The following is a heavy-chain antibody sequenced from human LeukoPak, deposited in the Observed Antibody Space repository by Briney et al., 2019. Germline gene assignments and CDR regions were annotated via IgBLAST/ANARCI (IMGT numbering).Heavy chain of an antibody. CDR3: ARRQWPVPLDF. V-gene: IGHV4-39*01. J-gene: IGHJ4*02. Sequence: PSETLSLTCTVSGGSVSSSSYYWGWIRQPPGKGLEWIGSIFYSETTYYSPSLKSRITISVDTSTNQFSLKLSSVTAADTAVYCCARRQWPVPLDFWGQGILVTVSS. CDR2: IFYSETT. D-gene: IGHD6-19*01. CDR1: GGSVSSSSYY.